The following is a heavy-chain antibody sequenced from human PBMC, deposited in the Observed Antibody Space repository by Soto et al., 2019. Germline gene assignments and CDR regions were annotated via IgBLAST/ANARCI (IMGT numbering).Heavy chain of an antibody. CDR3: ARLYGSVSTFDY. D-gene: IGHD6-25*01. V-gene: IGHV3-7*01. CDR1: GFIFSSHW. CDR2: IKPDGSDK. J-gene: IGHJ4*02. Sequence: GGSLRLSCGTSGFIFSSHWMIWVRQAPGKGLEWVADIKPDGSDKHYVDSVKGRFTISRDNAEHSLYLQMSSLRAEDTAVYYCARLYGSVSTFDYWGQGTLVTVS.